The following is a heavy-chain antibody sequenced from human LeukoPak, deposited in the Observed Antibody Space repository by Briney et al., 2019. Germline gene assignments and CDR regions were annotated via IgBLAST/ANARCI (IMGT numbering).Heavy chain of an antibody. D-gene: IGHD1-7*01. Sequence: SETLSLTCSVSGGSITSYYWSWIRQPAGKGLEWIGHIYTSESTTYSPSLKSRVAMSVDTSKNQFSLKLRSVTAADTAVYYCAKTSNPRHYYMDVWGKGTTVTVSS. CDR2: IYTSEST. CDR3: AKTSNPRHYYMDV. CDR1: GGSITSYY. J-gene: IGHJ6*03. V-gene: IGHV4-4*07.